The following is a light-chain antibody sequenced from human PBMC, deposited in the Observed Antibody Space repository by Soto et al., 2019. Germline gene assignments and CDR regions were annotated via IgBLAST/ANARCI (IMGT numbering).Light chain of an antibody. J-gene: IGLJ3*02. CDR2: EVS. CDR3: CSYAGSSTPNWV. CDR1: SSDVGAYNY. V-gene: IGLV2-8*01. Sequence: QSALTQPPSASGSPGQSVTISCTGTSSDVGAYNYVSWYQQHPGKAPKLMIYEVSKRPSGVPDRFSGSKSGNTASLTVSGLQAEDEADYYCCSYAGSSTPNWVFGGGTKVTVL.